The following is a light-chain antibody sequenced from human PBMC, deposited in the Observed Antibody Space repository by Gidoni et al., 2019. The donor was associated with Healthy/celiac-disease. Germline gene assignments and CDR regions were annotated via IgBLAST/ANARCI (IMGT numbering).Light chain of an antibody. J-gene: IGLJ3*02. CDR2: EGS. CDR3: CSYAGSGWV. V-gene: IGLV2-23*01. Sequence: QTALTQPAAVPGSPGQSITISGPGTSSDVGSYNLVSWYQQHPGKAPTHLMYEGSKRPSGVSNRFSGSKSGNTPSLTISGLQAEDEADYYCCSYAGSGWVFGGGTKLTVL. CDR1: SSDVGSYNL.